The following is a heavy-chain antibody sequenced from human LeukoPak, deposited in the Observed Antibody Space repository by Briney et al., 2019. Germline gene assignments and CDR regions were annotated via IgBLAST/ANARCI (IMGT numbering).Heavy chain of an antibody. CDR2: IYTDGST. CDR3: ARGIGWLGPFDY. J-gene: IGHJ4*02. CDR1: GFTVSSNY. V-gene: IGHV3-53*01. Sequence: PGGSLRLSCAASGFTVSSNYMSWVRQAPGKGLEWVSVIYTDGSTYYADSVKGRFTISRDNSKNTLYLQLKGLRAEDTAVYYCARGIGWLGPFDYWGQGTLVTVSS. D-gene: IGHD6-19*01.